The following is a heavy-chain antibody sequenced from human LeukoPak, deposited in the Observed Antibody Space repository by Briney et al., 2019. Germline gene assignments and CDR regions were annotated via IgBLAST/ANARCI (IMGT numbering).Heavy chain of an antibody. D-gene: IGHD2-2*01. V-gene: IGHV3-7*01. CDR1: GFTFSNYW. J-gene: IGHJ3*02. CDR3: ARDRVVVPAASEDAFDI. CDR2: IKQDGSEK. Sequence: GGSLRLSCAASGFTFSNYWMSWVRQAPGKGLEWEANIKQDGSEKNYVDSVKGRFTISRDNAKNSLYLQMNSLRAEDTAVYYCARDRVVVPAASEDAFDIWGQGTMVTVSS.